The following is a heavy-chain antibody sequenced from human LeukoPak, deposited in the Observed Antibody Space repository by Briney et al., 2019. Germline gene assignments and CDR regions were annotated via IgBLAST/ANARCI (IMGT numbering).Heavy chain of an antibody. Sequence: SETLSLTCSVSGGSVTDCYWSWIRQSPGKGLEWIGYIYYTGTSYNPSLKSRVTISADTSKNQFSLKLISVTAADTAVYYCASRKLGNDYWGQGTLVTVSS. CDR1: GGSVTDCY. V-gene: IGHV4-59*02. J-gene: IGHJ4*02. D-gene: IGHD7-27*01. CDR3: ASRKLGNDY. CDR2: IYYTGT.